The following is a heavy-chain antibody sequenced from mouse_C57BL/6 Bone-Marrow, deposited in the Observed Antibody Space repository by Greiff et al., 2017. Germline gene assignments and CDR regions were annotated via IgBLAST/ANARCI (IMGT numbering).Heavy chain of an antibody. Sequence: EVKVVESGAELVRPGASVKLSCTASGFNIKDDYMHWVKQRPEQGLEWIGWIDPENGDTEYASKFQGKATITADTSSNTAYLQLSSLTSEDTAVYYCTPLLLRFAYWGQGTLVTVSA. CDR2: IDPENGDT. CDR3: TPLLLRFAY. CDR1: GFNIKDDY. J-gene: IGHJ3*01. V-gene: IGHV14-4*01. D-gene: IGHD1-1*01.